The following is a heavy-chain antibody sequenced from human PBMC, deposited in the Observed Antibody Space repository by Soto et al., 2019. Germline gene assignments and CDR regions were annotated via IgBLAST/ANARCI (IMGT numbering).Heavy chain of an antibody. J-gene: IGHJ4*02. Sequence: SHTLSLTCVISGDSVASNSADWNWIRQSPSRGLEWLGRTYYRSKWYNDYAVSVKSRITINPDTSKNQFSLQLNSVTPEDTAVYYCAKANTAYCGGDCYPQSDYWGQGTLVTVSS. D-gene: IGHD2-21*02. CDR3: AKANTAYCGGDCYPQSDY. V-gene: IGHV6-1*01. CDR2: TYYRSKWYN. CDR1: GDSVASNSAD.